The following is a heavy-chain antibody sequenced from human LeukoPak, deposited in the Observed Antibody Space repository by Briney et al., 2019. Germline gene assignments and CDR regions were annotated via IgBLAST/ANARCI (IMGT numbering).Heavy chain of an antibody. V-gene: IGHV4-4*03. Sequence: PETLSLTCAVSGGSISSNNWWGWVRQPPGKGLEWIGEIYHSGSPNYNPSLKSRVTISVDKSRNHFSLNLSSVTAADTAVYYCARVNINNWHSCDYWGQETLVTVSS. CDR2: IYHSGSP. CDR3: ARVNINNWHSCDY. J-gene: IGHJ4*02. D-gene: IGHD1-1*01. CDR1: GGSISSNNW.